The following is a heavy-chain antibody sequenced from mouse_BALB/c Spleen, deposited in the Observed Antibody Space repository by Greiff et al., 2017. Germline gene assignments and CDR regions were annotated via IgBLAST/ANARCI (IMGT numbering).Heavy chain of an antibody. CDR3: ARSDGRAWFAY. J-gene: IGHJ3*01. V-gene: IGHV1-7*01. CDR1: GYTFTSYW. Sequence: VQLQQSGAELAKPGASVKMSCKASGYTFTSYWMHWVKQRPGQGLEWIGYINPSTGYTEYNQKFKDKATLTADKSSSTAYMQLSSLTSEDSAVYYCARSDGRAWFAYWGQGTLVTVSA. CDR2: INPSTGYT.